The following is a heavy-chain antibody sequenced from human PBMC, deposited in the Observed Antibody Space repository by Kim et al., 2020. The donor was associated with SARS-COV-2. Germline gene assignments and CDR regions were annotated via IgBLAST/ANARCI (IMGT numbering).Heavy chain of an antibody. J-gene: IGHJ4*02. CDR2: IYYSGST. Sequence: SETLSLTCTVSGGSISSYYWSWIRQPPGKGLEWIGYIYYSGSTNYNPPLKSRVTISVDTSKNQFSLKLSSVTAADTAVYYCARGDYGDYNPFDYWGQGTLVTVSS. V-gene: IGHV4-59*01. CDR3: ARGDYGDYNPFDY. CDR1: GGSISSYY. D-gene: IGHD4-17*01.